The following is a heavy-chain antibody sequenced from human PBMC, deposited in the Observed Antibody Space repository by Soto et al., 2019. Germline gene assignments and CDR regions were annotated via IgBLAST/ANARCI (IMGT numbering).Heavy chain of an antibody. Sequence: EVQLLESGGGLVQPGGSLRLSCAASGFTFSSYAMSWVRQAPGKGLEWVSAISGSGGSTYYADSVKGRFTISRDNSKNTLYLQMNSPRAEDTDVYYCAKISAEEWLLLGKYYFDYWGQGTLVTVSS. CDR3: AKISAEEWLLLGKYYFDY. D-gene: IGHD3-22*01. CDR1: GFTFSSYA. J-gene: IGHJ4*02. V-gene: IGHV3-23*01. CDR2: ISGSGGST.